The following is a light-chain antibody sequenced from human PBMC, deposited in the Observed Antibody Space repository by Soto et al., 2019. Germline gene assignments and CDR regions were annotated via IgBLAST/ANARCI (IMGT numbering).Light chain of an antibody. CDR1: SSDVGSYNL. J-gene: IGLJ1*01. CDR2: EAT. Sequence: ALTQPASVSGSPGQSITISCTGTSSDVGSYNLVSWYQQHPGKAPKLMIYEATKRPSGVSGRFSGSKSGNTASLTISGLQAEDEADYYCCSYAGSSTFYVFGTETKVTVL. V-gene: IGLV2-23*01. CDR3: CSYAGSSTFYV.